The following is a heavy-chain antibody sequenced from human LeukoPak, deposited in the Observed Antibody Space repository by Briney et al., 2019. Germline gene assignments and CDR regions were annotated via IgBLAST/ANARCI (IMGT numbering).Heavy chain of an antibody. CDR1: GFTFTYYA. V-gene: IGHV3-23*01. CDR3: AKDLNYDYVWGTSAFDI. Sequence: GGSLRLSCAASGFTFTYYAMNWVRQAPGKGLEWVSAISGSDGSTYYADSVKGRFTISRDNSKNTLYLQMNSLRAEDTAVYYCAKDLNYDYVWGTSAFDIWGQGTMVTVSS. J-gene: IGHJ3*02. CDR2: ISGSDGST. D-gene: IGHD3-16*01.